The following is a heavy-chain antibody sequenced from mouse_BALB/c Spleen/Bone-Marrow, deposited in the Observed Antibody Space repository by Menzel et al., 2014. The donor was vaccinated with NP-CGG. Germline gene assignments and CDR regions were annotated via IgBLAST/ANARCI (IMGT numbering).Heavy chain of an antibody. CDR1: GFTFSTYG. CDR3: VRPYDYGTWFAY. Sequence: EVKLVESGGDLVKPGGSLKLSCVASGFTFSTYGMSWVRQTPDKRLEWVAAISNGGIYTYYPDTVKGRFTISRDNAKNTLYLQMSSLKSEDTAMYYCVRPYDYGTWFAYWGQGTLVTVSA. CDR2: ISNGGIYT. D-gene: IGHD2-4*01. V-gene: IGHV5-6*01. J-gene: IGHJ3*01.